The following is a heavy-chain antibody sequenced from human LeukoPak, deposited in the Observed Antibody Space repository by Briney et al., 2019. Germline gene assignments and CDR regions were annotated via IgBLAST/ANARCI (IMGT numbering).Heavy chain of an antibody. J-gene: IGHJ5*02. Sequence: SETLSLTCTVSGGSISSSSYYWGWIRQPPGKGLEWIGSIYYSGSTYYNPSLKSRVTISVDTSKNQFSLKLSSVTAADTAVYYCARVGSWGGSLNWFDPWGQGTLVTVSS. CDR1: GGSISSSSYY. CDR2: IYYSGST. D-gene: IGHD3-16*01. CDR3: ARVGSWGGSLNWFDP. V-gene: IGHV4-39*01.